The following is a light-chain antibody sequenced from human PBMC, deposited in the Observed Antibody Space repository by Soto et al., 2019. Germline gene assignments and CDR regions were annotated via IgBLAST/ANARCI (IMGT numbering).Light chain of an antibody. CDR1: SRDVGSYNL. V-gene: IGLV2-23*01. CDR2: EGS. Sequence: VLTQAVSVIGAAVRARPISCNRKSRDVGSYNLVSWYQQHPGKAPKLMIYEGSKRPSGVSNRFSGSKSGNTASLTISGLQAEDEADYYCCSYAGSSTYVFGTGTKVTVL. CDR3: CSYAGSSTYV. J-gene: IGLJ1*01.